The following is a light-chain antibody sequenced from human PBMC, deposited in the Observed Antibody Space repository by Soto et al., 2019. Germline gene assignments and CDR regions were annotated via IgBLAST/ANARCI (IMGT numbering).Light chain of an antibody. CDR1: QSVSSDY. J-gene: IGKJ4*01. CDR3: HQYGISP. Sequence: EIVLTQSPGTLSLSPGERATLSCRASQSVSSDYLAWYQQKPGQAPRLLIYGASSRATGIPDRFSGSGSGTEFTLTISRLEPEDFAVYYCHQYGISPFGGGSKAAIK. CDR2: GAS. V-gene: IGKV3-20*01.